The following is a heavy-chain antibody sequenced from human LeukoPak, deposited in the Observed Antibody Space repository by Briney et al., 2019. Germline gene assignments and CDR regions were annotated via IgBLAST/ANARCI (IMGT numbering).Heavy chain of an antibody. CDR1: GFTFNSYG. CDR3: ARDSLTKGGDY. V-gene: IGHV3-7*01. CDR2: IKVDGSGE. D-gene: IGHD3-16*01. J-gene: IGHJ4*02. Sequence: PGGSLRVSCVASGFTFNSYGMSWVRQAPGKGLEWVANIKVDGSGEDYVDSVKGRFTISRDNAKNSLYLQMNSLRAEDTALYYCARDSLTKGGDYWGQGTLVTVSS.